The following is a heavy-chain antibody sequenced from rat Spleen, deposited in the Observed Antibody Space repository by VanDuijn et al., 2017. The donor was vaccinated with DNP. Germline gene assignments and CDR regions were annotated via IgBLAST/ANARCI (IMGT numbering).Heavy chain of an antibody. J-gene: IGHJ2*01. CDR1: GFALSDYN. CDR3: ATRTTGFDY. CDR2: ISYDGSTT. Sequence: EVQLVESGGGLVQPGRSLKLSCAASGFALSDYNMAWVRQAPRKGLEWVATISYDGSTTFYRDSVRGRFTISRDYAKSTLYLQMDSLRSEDTATYYCATRTTGFDYWGQGVMVTVSS. D-gene: IGHD1-10*01. V-gene: IGHV5-7*01.